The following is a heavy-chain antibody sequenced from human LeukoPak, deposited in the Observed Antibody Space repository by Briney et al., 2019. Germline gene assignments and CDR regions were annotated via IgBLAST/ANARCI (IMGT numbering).Heavy chain of an antibody. CDR1: GYSVTIYW. J-gene: IGHJ4*02. D-gene: IGHD6-19*01. V-gene: IGHV5-10-1*01. CDR2: IDPSDSST. CDR3: ATGGHGWPY. Sequence: GESLKVAGTDTGYSVTIYWISGVRQLPGRGLGWMGTIDPSDSSTNCSPSFQGHVTISADKSVSTATLQCSGLKASDTDIYYCATGGHGWPYWGQGTLVTVSS.